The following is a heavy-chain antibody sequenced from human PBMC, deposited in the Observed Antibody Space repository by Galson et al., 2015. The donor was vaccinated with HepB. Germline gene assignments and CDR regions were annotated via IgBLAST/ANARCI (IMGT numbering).Heavy chain of an antibody. CDR1: GFTFRNYG. J-gene: IGHJ4*02. CDR3: ASLSRDSGSYGQFDY. Sequence: SLRLSCAASGFTFRNYGMHWVRQAPGKGLEWVTVISFDGSHKYYAESVKGRFTISSDNSKNTLYVQMNNLRAEDTAVYYCASLSRDSGSYGQFDYWGQGTLVTVSS. V-gene: IGHV3-30*03. D-gene: IGHD1-26*01. CDR2: ISFDGSHK.